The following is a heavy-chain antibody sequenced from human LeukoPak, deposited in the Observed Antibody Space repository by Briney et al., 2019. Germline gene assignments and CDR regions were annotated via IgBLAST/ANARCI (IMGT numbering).Heavy chain of an antibody. D-gene: IGHD6-13*01. Sequence: GGSLRLSCAASGFTFSSYAMSWVRQAPGKGLEWVSAISGSGGSTYYADSVKGRFTISRDNSKNTLYLQVNSLRAEDTAVYYCAKDSRKIAAAGTTLDYWGQGTLVTVSS. V-gene: IGHV3-23*01. CDR3: AKDSRKIAAAGTTLDY. J-gene: IGHJ4*02. CDR1: GFTFSSYA. CDR2: ISGSGGST.